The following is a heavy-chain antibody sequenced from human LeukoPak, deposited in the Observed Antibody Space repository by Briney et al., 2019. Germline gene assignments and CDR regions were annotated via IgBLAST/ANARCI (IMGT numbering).Heavy chain of an antibody. J-gene: IGHJ3*02. CDR2: IKQDGSEK. CDR3: ARTLDTAMNWAFDI. D-gene: IGHD5-18*01. CDR1: GFTFSSYW. Sequence: GGSLRLSCAASGFTFSSYWMSWVRQAPGKGLEWVANIKQDGSEKYYVDSVKGRFTISRDNAKNSLYLQMNSLRAEDTAVYYCARTLDTAMNWAFDIRGQGTMVTVSS. V-gene: IGHV3-7*01.